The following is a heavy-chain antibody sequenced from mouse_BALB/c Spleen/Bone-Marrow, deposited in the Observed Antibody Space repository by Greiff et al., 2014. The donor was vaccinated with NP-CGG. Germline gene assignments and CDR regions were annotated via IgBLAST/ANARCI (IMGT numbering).Heavy chain of an antibody. CDR3: ARSLYGYDWYFDV. CDR1: GYTFTSYV. J-gene: IGHJ1*01. Sequence: EVQLVESGPELVKPGASVKMSCKASGYTFTSYVIHWVKQKPGQGLEWIGNINPYNDGTQYNEKFKGKATLTSDKSSSTAFMELSSLTSEDSAVYYCARSLYGYDWYFDVWGAGTTVTVSS. CDR2: INPYNDGT. V-gene: IGHV1-14*01. D-gene: IGHD2-2*01.